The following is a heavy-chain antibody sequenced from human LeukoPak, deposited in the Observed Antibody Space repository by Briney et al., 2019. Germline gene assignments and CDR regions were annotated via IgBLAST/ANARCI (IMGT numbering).Heavy chain of an antibody. D-gene: IGHD5-24*01. V-gene: IGHV1-2*02. CDR2: INPNIGGT. CDR1: GYTFTFYY. J-gene: IGHJ3*02. Sequence: ASVKVSCKASGYTFTFYYIHWVRQAPGQGLEWMGWINPNIGGTNYAQKFQGRVTMTRDTSISTAYMELSRLRSDDTAVYYCARPTATWLQGGDDAFDIWGQGPGLTVSS. CDR3: ARPTATWLQGGDDAFDI.